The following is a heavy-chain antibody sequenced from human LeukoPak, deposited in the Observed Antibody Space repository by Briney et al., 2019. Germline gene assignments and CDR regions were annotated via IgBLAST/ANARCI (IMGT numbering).Heavy chain of an antibody. CDR3: ARDNDLLRYFDWPLDY. CDR2: MNPNSGNT. Sequence: ASVKVSCKASGYTFTSYDINWVRQATGQGLEWMGWMNPNSGNTGYAQKFQGRVTMTRNTSISTAYMELSSLRSEDTAVYYCARDNDLLRYFDWPLDYWGQGTLVTVSS. J-gene: IGHJ4*02. D-gene: IGHD3-9*01. V-gene: IGHV1-8*01. CDR1: GYTFTSYD.